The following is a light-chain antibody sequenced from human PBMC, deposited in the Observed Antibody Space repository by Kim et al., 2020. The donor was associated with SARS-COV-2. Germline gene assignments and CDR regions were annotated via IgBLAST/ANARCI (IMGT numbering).Light chain of an antibody. J-gene: IGLJ2*01. V-gene: IGLV3-21*03. CDR3: QVWDSRSDHVV. Sequence: APGKTATITGGGNDIGTKGVHWYQQKPGQAPVLVIYDDSDRPSGIPERFSGSSSGNIATLTISRVEAGDEADYYCQVWDSRSDHVVFGGGTQLTV. CDR1: DIGTKG. CDR2: DDS.